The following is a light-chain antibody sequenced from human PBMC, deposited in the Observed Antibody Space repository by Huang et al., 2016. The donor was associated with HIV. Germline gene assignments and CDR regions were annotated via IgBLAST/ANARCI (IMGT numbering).Light chain of an antibody. V-gene: IGKV1-39*01. CDR1: QSIDGY. J-gene: IGKJ5*01. Sequence: IQMTQSPSSLSASVGDRVTITCRASQSIDGYLNWYQQKPGKAPKLLISSASTLHTGVPPRFSGSGSGTDYTLFIDNLQPDDFATYFCQQSYSTLITFGQGSRLDTK. CDR2: SAS. CDR3: QQSYSTLIT.